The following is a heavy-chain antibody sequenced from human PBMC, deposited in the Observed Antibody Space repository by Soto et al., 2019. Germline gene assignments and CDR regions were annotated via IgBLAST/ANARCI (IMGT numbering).Heavy chain of an antibody. J-gene: IGHJ6*02. CDR1: GGSISSGGYY. V-gene: IGHV4-31*03. Sequence: QVQLQESGPGLVKPSQTLSLTCTVSGGSISSGGYYWSWIRQHPGKGLEWIGYIYYSGSTYQNPSLKSRVTISVDTSKNQFCLKLSSVTAADTAVYYCARDFKLGSGGPRMDVWGQGTTVTVSS. CDR3: ARDFKLGSGGPRMDV. D-gene: IGHD2-15*01. CDR2: IYYSGST.